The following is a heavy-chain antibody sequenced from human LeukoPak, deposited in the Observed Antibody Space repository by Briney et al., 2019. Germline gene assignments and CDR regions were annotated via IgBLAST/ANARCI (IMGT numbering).Heavy chain of an antibody. V-gene: IGHV3-48*03. CDR1: GFTFSSYE. J-gene: IGHJ4*02. CDR3: AGSFYDSSGYYGLWY. D-gene: IGHD3-22*01. CDR2: ISSSGSTI. Sequence: PGGSLRLSCAASGFTFSSYEMNWVRQAPGKGLEWVSYISSSGSTIYYADSVKGRFTISRDNAKNSLYLQMNSLRAEDTAVYYCAGSFYDSSGYYGLWYWGQGTLVTVSS.